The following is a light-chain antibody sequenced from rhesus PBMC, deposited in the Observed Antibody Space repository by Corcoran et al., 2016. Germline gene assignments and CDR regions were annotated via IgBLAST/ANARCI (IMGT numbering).Light chain of an antibody. CDR2: RAS. CDR1: QGISNW. V-gene: IGKV1-69*01. J-gene: IGKJ4*01. CDR3: QQQNNSPPT. Sequence: DIQMTQSPSSLSASVGDRVTITCRAIQGISNWLAWYQQKQGKDHKLLIYRASNLEPRVPSRFRGSVSGKDCTLNISSLQPEDIATYYCQQQNNSPPTFGGVTKGELK.